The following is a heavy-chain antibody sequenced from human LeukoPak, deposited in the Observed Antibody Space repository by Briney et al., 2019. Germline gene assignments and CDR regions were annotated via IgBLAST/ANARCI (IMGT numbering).Heavy chain of an antibody. V-gene: IGHV3-23*01. D-gene: IGHD3-22*01. CDR2: ISAADGDNT. CDR1: GFTFSSYA. Sequence: GGSLRLSCAASGFTFSSYAMSWVRQAPGKGLEWVSVISAADGDNTYYADSVKGRFSISRDNSNYTLHLQMNSLRAEDTAVFYCAKFKGHYYYDSSGYCDNWGQGTLVTVSS. CDR3: AKFKGHYYYDSSGYCDN. J-gene: IGHJ4*02.